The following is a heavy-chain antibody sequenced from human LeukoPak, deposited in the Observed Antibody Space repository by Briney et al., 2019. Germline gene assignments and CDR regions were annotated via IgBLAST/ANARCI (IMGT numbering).Heavy chain of an antibody. CDR1: GGTFSSYA. D-gene: IGHD2-2*01. CDR2: IIPIFGTA. V-gene: IGHV1-69*05. J-gene: IGHJ5*02. CDR3: AEGSPSCRGTSCYVWFDP. Sequence: SVKVSCKASGGTFSSYAISWVRQAPGQGLEWMGGIIPIFGTANYAQKFQGRVTITTDESTATAYMELSSLRSEDTAVYYSAEGSPSCRGTSCYVWFDPWGQGTLVTVSS.